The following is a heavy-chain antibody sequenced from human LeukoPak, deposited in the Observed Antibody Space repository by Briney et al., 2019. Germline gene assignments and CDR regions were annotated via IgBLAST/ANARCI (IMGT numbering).Heavy chain of an antibody. J-gene: IGHJ4*02. CDR2: INSDGSGT. CDR1: GFTVSSSD. D-gene: IGHD6-19*01. V-gene: IGHV3-74*01. Sequence: GGSLRLSCAASGFTVSSSDMSWVRQAPGKGLVWVSRINSDGSGTTYADSVKGRFTISRDNAKNTLYLQMNSLRAEDTAVYYCARDLDYRSVWYFAYWGQGRQVSVSS. CDR3: ARDLDYRSVWYFAY.